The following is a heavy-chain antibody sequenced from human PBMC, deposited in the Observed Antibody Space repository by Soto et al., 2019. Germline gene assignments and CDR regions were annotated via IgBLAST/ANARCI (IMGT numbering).Heavy chain of an antibody. CDR3: ARGYYDSNGQSNTFDI. V-gene: IGHV4-59*01. Sequence: TSETLSLTCTVSGASISSSYWSWIRKSPGKGLEWIGYVYYSGSTNYNPSLKSRVTISVDTAKNQFSLKLSSVTAADTAVYYCARGYYDSNGQSNTFDIWGQGTMVTVSS. CDR1: GASISSSY. D-gene: IGHD3-22*01. CDR2: VYYSGST. J-gene: IGHJ3*02.